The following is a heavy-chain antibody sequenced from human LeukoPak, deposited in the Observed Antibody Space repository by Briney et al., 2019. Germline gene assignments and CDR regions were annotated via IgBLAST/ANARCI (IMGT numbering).Heavy chain of an antibody. V-gene: IGHV1-24*01. D-gene: IGHD2-8*01. CDR3: AAGGVYDLLDN. Sequence: ASVKVSCKVSGYSLSELSMHWVRQAPGKGLGWMGGFDPENGEAVYAQKFQGRVTMTEDTSTDTSYMELNSLESEDTAVYYCAAGGVYDLLDNWGQGTLVTVSS. CDR1: GYSLSELS. J-gene: IGHJ4*02. CDR2: FDPENGEA.